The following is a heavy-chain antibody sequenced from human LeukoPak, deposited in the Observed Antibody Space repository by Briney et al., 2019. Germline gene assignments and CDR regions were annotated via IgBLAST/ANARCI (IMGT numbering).Heavy chain of an antibody. V-gene: IGHV3-11*04. CDR3: AKDREDGYYYYGMDV. CDR2: ISSSGSTI. Sequence: GGSLRLSCAASGFTFSDYYMSWIRQAPGKGLEWVSYISSSGSTIYYADSVKGRFTISRDNAKNSLYLQMNSLRAEDTAVYYCAKDREDGYYYYGMDVWGQGTTVTVSS. J-gene: IGHJ6*02. D-gene: IGHD1-26*01. CDR1: GFTFSDYY.